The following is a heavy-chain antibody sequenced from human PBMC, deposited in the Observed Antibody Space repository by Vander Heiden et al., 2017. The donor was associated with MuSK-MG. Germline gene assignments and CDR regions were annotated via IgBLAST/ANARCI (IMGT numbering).Heavy chain of an antibody. V-gene: IGHV2-70*01. CDR2: IDWDDDK. CDR3: ARIPYYDSSGYYVYYYYYGMDV. J-gene: IGHJ6*02. CDR1: GFSLSTSGMC. Sequence: QVTLRESGPALVKPTQTLTLTCTFSGFSLSTSGMCVSWIRQPPGKALEWLALIDWDDDKYYSTSLKPRLTISKDTSKNQVVLTMTNMDPVDTATYYCARIPYYDSSGYYVYYYYYGMDVWVQGTTVTVSS. D-gene: IGHD3-22*01.